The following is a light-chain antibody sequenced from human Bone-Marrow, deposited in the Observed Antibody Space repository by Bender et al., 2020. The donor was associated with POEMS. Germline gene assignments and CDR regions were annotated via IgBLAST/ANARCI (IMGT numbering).Light chain of an antibody. Sequence: QSALTQPASVSGSPGQSITISCTGTSSDVGAYNYVSWYQQHPGKAPKLMMSDVTNRPSGVSNRFSGSKSGNTASLTISGLQAEDEADYYCSSYTSSKTWVFGGGTKLTVL. V-gene: IGLV2-14*03. CDR2: DVT. J-gene: IGLJ3*02. CDR3: SSYTSSKTWV. CDR1: SSDVGAYNY.